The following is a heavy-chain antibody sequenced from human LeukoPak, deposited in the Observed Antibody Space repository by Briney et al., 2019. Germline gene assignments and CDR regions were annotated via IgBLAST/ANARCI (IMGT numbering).Heavy chain of an antibody. Sequence: ASVKVSCKASGYTFTGYYMHWVRQAPGQGLEWMGWINPNSGGTNYAQKFRGRVTMTRGTSISTAYMELSRLRSDDTAVYYCARDGRETVTNFDYWGQGTLVTVSS. D-gene: IGHD4-11*01. CDR1: GYTFTGYY. J-gene: IGHJ4*02. CDR2: INPNSGGT. V-gene: IGHV1-2*02. CDR3: ARDGRETVTNFDY.